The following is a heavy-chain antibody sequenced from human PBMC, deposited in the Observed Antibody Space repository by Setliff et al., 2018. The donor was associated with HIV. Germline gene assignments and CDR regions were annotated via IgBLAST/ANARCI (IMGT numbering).Heavy chain of an antibody. D-gene: IGHD6-13*01. CDR2: IDHSGST. CDR3: ARGRGSSSSWPIDY. Sequence: PSETLSLTCAVYGGSFNDYYWTWIRQPPGKGLEWIGEIDHSGSTKYHASLKSRVTISIDTSKNQFSLKLSSVIAADTAVYFCARGRGSSSSWPIDYWGQGTLVTVS. CDR1: GGSFNDYY. J-gene: IGHJ4*02. V-gene: IGHV4-34*01.